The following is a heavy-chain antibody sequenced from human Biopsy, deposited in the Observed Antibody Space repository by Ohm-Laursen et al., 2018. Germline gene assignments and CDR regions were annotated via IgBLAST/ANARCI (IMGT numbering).Heavy chain of an antibody. CDR2: INAKTGDT. Sequence: SVKVSCKASGYTFTGYHVHWVRQAPGQGLEWMGWINAKTGDTNYAQKFQGGVTMTRDTSISTAYVDLSSLRSDDTAAYYCTRGGYYYDSLAYYYWFDPWGQGTLVTVSS. J-gene: IGHJ5*02. CDR1: GYTFTGYH. V-gene: IGHV1-2*02. D-gene: IGHD3-22*01. CDR3: TRGGYYYDSLAYYYWFDP.